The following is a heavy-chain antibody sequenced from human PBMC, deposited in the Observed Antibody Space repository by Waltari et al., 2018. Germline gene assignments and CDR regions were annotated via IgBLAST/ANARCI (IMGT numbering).Heavy chain of an antibody. D-gene: IGHD6-19*01. CDR3: AKLFDSSGNDFDH. CDR2: ISYDGNKK. V-gene: IGHV3-30*18. CDR1: GFSFRTFG. Sequence: QVQLVESGGGVVQPGRSLRLSCEASGFSFRTFGMHWVSQVPGKGLEWVAVISYDGNKKYYADSVKGRFTISRDNSKNMLYLQMSSLRTEDTAVYYCAKLFDSSGNDFDHWGQGTLVTVSS. J-gene: IGHJ4*02.